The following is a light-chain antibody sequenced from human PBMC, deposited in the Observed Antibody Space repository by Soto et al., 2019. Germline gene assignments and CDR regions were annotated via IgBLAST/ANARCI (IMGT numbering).Light chain of an antibody. V-gene: IGLV2-11*01. J-gene: IGLJ1*01. Sequence: QSALTHPRSVSGSPGQSVTISCTGTSSDVGGYNYVSWYQQHPGKAPKLMIYDVSNRPSGVPDRFSGSKSGNTASLTISGLQAEDEADYYCCSYAGSYTFYVFGTGTKLTVL. CDR3: CSYAGSYTFYV. CDR1: SSDVGGYNY. CDR2: DVS.